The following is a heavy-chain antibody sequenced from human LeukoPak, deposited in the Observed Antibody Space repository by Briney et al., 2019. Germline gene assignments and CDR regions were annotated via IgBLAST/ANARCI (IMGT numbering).Heavy chain of an antibody. V-gene: IGHV4-39*01. Sequence: PSETLSLTCTVSGGSISSSGYYWGWIRQPPGKGLEWIGSIYYSGTTYYNPSLRSRVTISVDTSKNQFSLNLSSVTAADTAVYFCARHSNYYESSGYYVRSPCDYWGQGTLVTVSS. CDR3: ARHSNYYESSGYYVRSPCDY. CDR2: IYYSGTT. J-gene: IGHJ4*02. CDR1: GGSISSSGYY. D-gene: IGHD3-22*01.